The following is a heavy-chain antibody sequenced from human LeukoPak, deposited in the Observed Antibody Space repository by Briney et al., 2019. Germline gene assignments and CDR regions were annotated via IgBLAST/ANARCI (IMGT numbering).Heavy chain of an antibody. CDR3: ARVYCSGGSCYVDY. V-gene: IGHV4-31*03. Sequence: PSETLSLTCTVSGGSISSGGYYWSWIRQHPGKGLEWIGYIYYSGSTYYSPSLKSRVTISVDTSKNQFSLKLSSVTAADTAVYYCARVYCSGGSCYVDYWGQGTLVTVSS. CDR1: GGSISSGGYY. D-gene: IGHD2-15*01. CDR2: IYYSGST. J-gene: IGHJ4*02.